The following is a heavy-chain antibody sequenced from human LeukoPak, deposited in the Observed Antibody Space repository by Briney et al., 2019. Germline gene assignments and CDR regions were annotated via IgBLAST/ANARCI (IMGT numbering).Heavy chain of an antibody. Sequence: GSPRLSCAASVFTFDEVAMHTGRQAPGKGLKWVSLISVDVMDTYYADSVKGRFTVSIDNSKNSLYLQMNSLTTEDTALYYCAKYGNYDYYFYFYLMDVWGNGTTVTVSS. V-gene: IGHV3-43*02. D-gene: IGHD4-11*01. J-gene: IGHJ6*04. CDR3: AKYGNYDYYFYFYLMDV. CDR1: VFTFDEVA. CDR2: ISVDVMDT.